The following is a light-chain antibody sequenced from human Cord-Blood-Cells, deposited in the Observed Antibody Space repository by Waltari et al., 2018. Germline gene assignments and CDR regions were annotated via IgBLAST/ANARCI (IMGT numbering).Light chain of an antibody. Sequence: QTALTQPASVSGSPGQSITISCTGTSSDVGSYNLVSWYQQHPGKAPKPIIYEGSKPPSGVSNRFSGAKSGNTASLTISGLQAEDEADYYCCTYAGSGTYVVFCGGTNLTVL. CDR3: CTYAGSGTYVV. J-gene: IGLJ2*01. V-gene: IGLV2-23*01. CDR1: SSDVGSYNL. CDR2: EGS.